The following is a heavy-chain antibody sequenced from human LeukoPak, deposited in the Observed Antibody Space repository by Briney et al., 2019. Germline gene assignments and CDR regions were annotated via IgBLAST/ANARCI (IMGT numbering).Heavy chain of an antibody. J-gene: IGHJ4*02. CDR2: ITSYNGNT. V-gene: IGHV1-18*01. Sequence: AAVKVSCKASGYTFNNYGITWVRQAPGQGREWMGWITSYNGNTIYAQTLEGRVTMTTDASTSTAYMELRSLRSDDTAFYYCARGRGRSDWYYFDYSGQGTLVTVSS. CDR3: ARGRGRSDWYYFDY. CDR1: GYTFNNYG. D-gene: IGHD2-21*02.